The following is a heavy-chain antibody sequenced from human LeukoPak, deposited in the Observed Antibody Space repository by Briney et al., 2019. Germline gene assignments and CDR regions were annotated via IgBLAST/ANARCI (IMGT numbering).Heavy chain of an antibody. CDR2: IYYSGST. CDR1: GGSISSSSYY. CDR3: ARQENIGWFDP. J-gene: IGHJ5*02. D-gene: IGHD2/OR15-2a*01. Sequence: SETLSLTCTVSGGSISSSSYYWGWIRQPPGKGPEWIGSIYYSGSTYYNPSLKSRVTISVDTSKNQFSLKLSSVTAADTAVYYCARQENIGWFDPWGQGTLVTVSS. V-gene: IGHV4-39*01.